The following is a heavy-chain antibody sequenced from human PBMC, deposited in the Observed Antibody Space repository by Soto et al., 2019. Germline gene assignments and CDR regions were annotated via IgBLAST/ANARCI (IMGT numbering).Heavy chain of an antibody. CDR3: ARGAVMPDS. V-gene: IGHV3-23*01. D-gene: IGHD3-16*01. J-gene: IGHJ4*02. Sequence: LRLSCAASGFTFDSFAMTWVRQAPGKGLEWVSAISASGGSTFYADSVKGRFTISRDSSKNTLYLQMNSLRAEDTAVYYCARGAVMPDSWGQGTLVTVSS. CDR2: ISASGGST. CDR1: GFTFDSFA.